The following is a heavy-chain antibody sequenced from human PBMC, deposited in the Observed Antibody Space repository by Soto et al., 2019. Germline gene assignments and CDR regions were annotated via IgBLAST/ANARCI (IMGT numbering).Heavy chain of an antibody. D-gene: IGHD2-15*01. CDR1: GFTFRNYA. CDR3: AKDRSGGWAKGFDF. CDR2: ISDSGSSA. J-gene: IGHJ4*02. Sequence: GGSLTLSCAASGFTFRNYAMDWVRQAPGKGLEWVSGISDSGSSAHYADSVKGRFTISRDNSKNTLFLQMNSLRADDTALYYCAKDRSGGWAKGFDFWGQGVLVTVSS. V-gene: IGHV3-23*01.